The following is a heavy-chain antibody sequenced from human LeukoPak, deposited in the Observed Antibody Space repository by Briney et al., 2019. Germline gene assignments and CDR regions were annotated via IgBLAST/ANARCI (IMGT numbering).Heavy chain of an antibody. CDR3: ARGLDSSGDY. V-gene: IGHV4-34*01. CDR1: GGSFSGYY. CDR2: INHRGST. Sequence: PSETLSLTCAVYGGSFSGYYWSWIRQPPGKGLEWIGEINHRGSTNYNPSLKSRVTISVDASRNQFSLKLTSVTAADTAEFYCARGLDSSGDYWGQGTLVTVSS. D-gene: IGHD6-25*01. J-gene: IGHJ4*02.